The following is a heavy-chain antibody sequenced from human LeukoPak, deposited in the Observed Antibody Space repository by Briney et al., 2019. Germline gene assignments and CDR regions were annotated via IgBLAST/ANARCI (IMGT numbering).Heavy chain of an antibody. Sequence: NPSETLSLTCAVYGGSFSGYYWSWIRQPPGKGLEWIGEINHSGSTNYNPSLKSRVTISVDTSKNQFSLKLGSVTAADTAVYYCARDRFDDSSGYYYHYYYYMDVWGKGTTVTVSS. J-gene: IGHJ6*03. V-gene: IGHV4-34*01. D-gene: IGHD3-22*01. CDR1: GGSFSGYY. CDR2: INHSGST. CDR3: ARDRFDDSSGYYYHYYYYMDV.